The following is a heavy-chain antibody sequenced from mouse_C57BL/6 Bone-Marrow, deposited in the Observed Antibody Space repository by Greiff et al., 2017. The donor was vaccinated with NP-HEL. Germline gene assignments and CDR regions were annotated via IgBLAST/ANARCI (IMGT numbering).Heavy chain of an antibody. J-gene: IGHJ4*01. CDR2: IYPGDGDT. CDR1: GYAFSSSW. V-gene: IGHV1-82*01. D-gene: IGHD4-1*01. CDR3: ARTGRMDY. Sequence: QVQLQQSGPELVKPGASVKISCKASGYAFSSSWMNWVKQRPGKGLEWIGRIYPGDGDTNYNGKFKGKATLTADKSSSTAYMQLSSLTSEDSAVYCCARTGRMDYWGQGTSVTVSS.